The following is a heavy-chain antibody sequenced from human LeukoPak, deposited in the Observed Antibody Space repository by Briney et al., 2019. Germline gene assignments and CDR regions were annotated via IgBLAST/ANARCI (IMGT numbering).Heavy chain of an antibody. CDR2: ISAYNGNT. Sequence: ASVKVSCKASGYTFTSYGISWVQQAPGQGLEWMGWISAYNGNTNYAQKLQGRVTMTTDTSTSTAYMELRSLRSDDTAVYYCAREGRVGSGWTYYYYYGMDVWGKGTTVTVSS. D-gene: IGHD6-19*01. CDR1: GYTFTSYG. CDR3: AREGRVGSGWTYYYYYGMDV. J-gene: IGHJ6*04. V-gene: IGHV1-18*04.